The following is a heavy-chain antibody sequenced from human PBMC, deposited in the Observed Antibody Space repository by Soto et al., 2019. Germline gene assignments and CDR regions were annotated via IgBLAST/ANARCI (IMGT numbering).Heavy chain of an antibody. CDR2: IYLDDTK. Sequence: QITLKESGPTLVKPTQTLTLTCTFSGFSLITSGVGVCWLHQPPGKALEWLAVIYLDDTKHSSPSLKSRLTITKDTSKNQVVLTMTNMDPVDTATYFCAHKGYGDYPIDYWGQGTLVTVSS. V-gene: IGHV2-5*02. J-gene: IGHJ4*02. D-gene: IGHD4-17*01. CDR1: GFSLITSGVG. CDR3: AHKGYGDYPIDY.